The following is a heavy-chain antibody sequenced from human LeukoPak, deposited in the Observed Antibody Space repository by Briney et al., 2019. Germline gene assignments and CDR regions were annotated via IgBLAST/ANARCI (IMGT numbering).Heavy chain of an antibody. D-gene: IGHD5-18*01. CDR3: AREQLWDYYYYGMDV. CDR1: GFTVSSNY. Sequence: GGSLRLSCAASGFTVSSNYTSWVRQAPGKGLEWVSVIYSGGSTYYADSVKGRFTISRDNSKNTLYLQMNSLRAEDTAVYYCAREQLWDYYYYGMDVWGQGTTVTVSS. V-gene: IGHV3-53*01. J-gene: IGHJ6*02. CDR2: IYSGGST.